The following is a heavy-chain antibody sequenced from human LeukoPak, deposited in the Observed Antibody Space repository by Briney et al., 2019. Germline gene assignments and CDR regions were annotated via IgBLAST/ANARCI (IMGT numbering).Heavy chain of an antibody. J-gene: IGHJ4*02. CDR3: ARAESGSASDYFDY. CDR1: GFTFSSYS. CDR2: ISSSSSYI. Sequence: GGSLRLSCAASGFTFSSYSMNWVRQAPGEGREWVSSISSSSSYIYYADSVKGRFTISRDNAKNSLYLQMNSLRAEDTAVYYCARAESGSASDYFDYWGQGTLVTVSS. D-gene: IGHD5-12*01. V-gene: IGHV3-21*01.